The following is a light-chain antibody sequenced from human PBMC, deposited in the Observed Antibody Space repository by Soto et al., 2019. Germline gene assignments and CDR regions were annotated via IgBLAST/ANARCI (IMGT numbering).Light chain of an antibody. Sequence: QSVLTQPPSASGTPGQRVTISCSGSSSNIGSNCVYWYQQLPGTAPKLLIYRNNQRPSGVPDRFSGSKSGTSASLAISGLRSEDEADYYCAAWDDSLSAHVVFGGGTQLTVL. V-gene: IGLV1-47*01. CDR3: AAWDDSLSAHVV. J-gene: IGLJ2*01. CDR2: RNN. CDR1: SSNIGSNC.